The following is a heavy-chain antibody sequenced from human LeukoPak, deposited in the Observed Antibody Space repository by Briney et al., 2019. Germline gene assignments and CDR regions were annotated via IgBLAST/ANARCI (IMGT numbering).Heavy chain of an antibody. V-gene: IGHV3-33*08. CDR1: GFTFSSYG. CDR3: ARERRGVRGYSYGRRRIDAFDI. Sequence: PGGSLRLSCAASGFTFSSYGMHWVRQAPGKGLEWVAVIWYDGSNKYYADSVKGRFTISRDNSKNTLYLQMNSLRAEDTAVYCCARERRGVRGYSYGRRRIDAFDIWGQGTVVTVSS. J-gene: IGHJ3*02. D-gene: IGHD5-18*01. CDR2: IWYDGSNK.